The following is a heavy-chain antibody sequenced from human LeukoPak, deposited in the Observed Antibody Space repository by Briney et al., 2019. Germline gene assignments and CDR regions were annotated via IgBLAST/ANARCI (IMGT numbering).Heavy chain of an antibody. V-gene: IGHV1-2*06. J-gene: IGHJ5*02. CDR2: INPNSGGT. Sequence: ASVKVSCKASGYTFTGYYMHWVRQAPGQGLEWMGRINPNSGGTNYAQKFQGRVTMTRDTSISTAYMELSRLRSDDTAVYYCARGPLYIVVVPATYNWFDPWGQGTLVTVSS. CDR3: ARGPLYIVVVPATYNWFDP. CDR1: GYTFTGYY. D-gene: IGHD2-2*01.